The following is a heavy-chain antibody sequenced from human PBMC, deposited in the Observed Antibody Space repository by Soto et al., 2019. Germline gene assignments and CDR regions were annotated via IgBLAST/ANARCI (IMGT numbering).Heavy chain of an antibody. CDR2: IYWDDDK. CDR1: GFSLSTSGVG. J-gene: IGHJ4*02. D-gene: IGHD3-10*01. Sequence: QITLKESGPTLVKPTQTLTLTCTFSGFSLSTSGVGVGWIRQPPGKALEWLALIYWDDDKRYSTSLKSRLTITKDTSKSHVVLTMANMDPVDTATYYCAHRRYASGSYEFDYWGQGTLVTVSS. V-gene: IGHV2-5*02. CDR3: AHRRYASGSYEFDY.